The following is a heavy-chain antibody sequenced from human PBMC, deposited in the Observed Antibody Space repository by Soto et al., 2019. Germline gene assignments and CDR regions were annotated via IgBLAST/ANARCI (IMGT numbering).Heavy chain of an antibody. CDR2: IYYSGST. CDR1: GGSISSGDYY. Sequence: PSETLSLTCTVSGGSISSGDYYWSWIRQPPGKGLEWIGYIYYSGSTYYNPSLKSRVTISVDTSKNQFSLKLSSVTAADTAVYYCVRVLRDGYNIDYWGQGTLGTVSS. D-gene: IGHD5-12*01. CDR3: VRVLRDGYNIDY. J-gene: IGHJ4*02. V-gene: IGHV4-30-4*01.